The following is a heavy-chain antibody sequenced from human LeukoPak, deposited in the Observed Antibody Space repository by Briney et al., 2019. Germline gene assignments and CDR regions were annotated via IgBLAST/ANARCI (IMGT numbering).Heavy chain of an antibody. J-gene: IGHJ4*02. CDR2: INHSGGT. D-gene: IGHD2-2*01. CDR3: ARVARCTSCFDVDY. Sequence: PSETLSLTCAVYNGSFSGYYWSWIRQSPGKGLEWIGEINHSGGTNYNPSLKSRLTISVDTSKNQFSLKPSSVTAADTAVYYCARVARCTSCFDVDYWGQGTLVTVSS. CDR1: NGSFSGYY. V-gene: IGHV4-34*01.